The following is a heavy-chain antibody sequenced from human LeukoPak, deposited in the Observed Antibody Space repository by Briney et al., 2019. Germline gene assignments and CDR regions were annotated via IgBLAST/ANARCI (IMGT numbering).Heavy chain of an antibody. V-gene: IGHV4-61*01. CDR3: ARDRRRGGGAVAGGFDI. CDR1: GGSISDSNYY. J-gene: IGHJ3*02. CDR2: IYYSGST. D-gene: IGHD6-19*01. Sequence: SETLSLTCTVSGGSISDSNYYWSWIRQPPGKGLEWIGYIYYSGSTNYNPSLKSRVTISVDTSKNQFSLKLSSVTAADTAVYYCARDRRRGGGAVAGGFDIWGQGTMVTVSS.